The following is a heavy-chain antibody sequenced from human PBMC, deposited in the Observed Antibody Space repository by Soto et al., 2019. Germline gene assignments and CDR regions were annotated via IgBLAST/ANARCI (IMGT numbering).Heavy chain of an antibody. Sequence: PGGSLRLSCAASGFTFSSYAMSWVRQAPGKGLEWVSAISGSGGSTYYADSVKGRFTISRDNSKNTLYLQMNSLRAEDTAVYYFANSRAVGDAFDIWGQGTMVTVSS. V-gene: IGHV3-23*01. D-gene: IGHD6-19*01. CDR1: GFTFSSYA. CDR3: ANSRAVGDAFDI. J-gene: IGHJ3*02. CDR2: ISGSGGST.